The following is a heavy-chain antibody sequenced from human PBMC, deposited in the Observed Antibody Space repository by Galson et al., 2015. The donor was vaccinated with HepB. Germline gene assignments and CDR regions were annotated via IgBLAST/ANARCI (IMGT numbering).Heavy chain of an antibody. V-gene: IGHV1-18*01. Sequence: SVKVSCKASGYTFISYGVIWVRQAPGQGLEWMGWISTYNGNTKYSQKFQGRVTMTTDTSTSTAYMDLRSLRSDDTAVYYCVRDAGRYCSGAGCYPAYDYWGQGTLVTVSS. CDR3: VRDAGRYCSGAGCYPAYDY. CDR2: ISTYNGNT. D-gene: IGHD2-15*01. J-gene: IGHJ4*02. CDR1: GYTFISYG.